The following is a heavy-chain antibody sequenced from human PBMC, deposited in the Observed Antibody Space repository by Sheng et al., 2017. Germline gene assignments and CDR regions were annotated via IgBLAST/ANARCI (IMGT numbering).Heavy chain of an antibody. CDR2: ISTSGGRT. J-gene: IGHJ4*02. CDR1: GFTFSSYA. D-gene: IGHD2-21*01. V-gene: IGHV3-23*01. CDR3: AKDLDRIASHFDY. Sequence: EVQLLESGGGLVQPGGSLRVSCAASGFTFSSYAMSWARQAPGKGLEWVSAISTSGGRTYYADSVKGRFTISRDNSKNTLYLQMNSLRVEDTAVYYCAKDLDRIASHFDYWGQGTLVTVSS.